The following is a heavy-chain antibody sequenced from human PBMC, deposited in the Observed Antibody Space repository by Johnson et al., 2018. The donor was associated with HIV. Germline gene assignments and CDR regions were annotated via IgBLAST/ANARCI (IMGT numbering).Heavy chain of an antibody. V-gene: IGHV3-30*03. CDR1: GFTFSSYG. CDR3: ARGSWSSGSYGIWYAFDI. CDR2: ISYDGSNK. Sequence: QVQLVESGGVVVQPGGSLRLSCVASGFTFSSYGMHWVRQAPGKGLEWVAVISYDGSNKYHADSVKGRFTISRDNSKNTLYLQMNSLRAEDTAVYYCARGSWSSGSYGIWYAFDIWGQGTKVTVSS. J-gene: IGHJ3*02. D-gene: IGHD1-26*01.